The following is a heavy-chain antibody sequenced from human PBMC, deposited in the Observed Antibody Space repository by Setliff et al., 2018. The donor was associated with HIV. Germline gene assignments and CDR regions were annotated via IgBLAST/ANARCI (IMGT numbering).Heavy chain of an antibody. CDR1: GFAFSSYG. J-gene: IGHJ3*02. CDR3: AKDRVEWRAPDGFDI. D-gene: IGHD3-3*01. V-gene: IGHV3-33*06. CDR2: RWYDGSNK. Sequence: GGSLRLSCVASGFAFSSYGIHWVRQAPGKGLEWVAPRWYDGSNKYYADSLKGRFTISRDNSKNTLYLQMSSLRAEDTAVYYCAKDRVEWRAPDGFDIWGLGTMVTVSS.